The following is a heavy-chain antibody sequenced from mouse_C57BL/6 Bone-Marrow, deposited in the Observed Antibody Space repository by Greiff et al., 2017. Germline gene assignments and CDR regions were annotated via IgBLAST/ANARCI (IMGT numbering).Heavy chain of an antibody. J-gene: IGHJ4*01. D-gene: IGHD2-4*01. Sequence: VQLQQSGTVLARPGASVKMSCKTSGYTFTSYWMHWVKQRPGQGLEWIGAIYPGNSDTSYNQKFKGKAKLPAVTSASPAYMELSSLTNEDSAVYYCTRGGLRYDYDMDPLYYAMDYWGKGTSVTVSS. CDR2: IYPGNSDT. V-gene: IGHV1-5*01. CDR1: GYTFTSYW. CDR3: TRGGLRYDYDMDPLYYAMDY.